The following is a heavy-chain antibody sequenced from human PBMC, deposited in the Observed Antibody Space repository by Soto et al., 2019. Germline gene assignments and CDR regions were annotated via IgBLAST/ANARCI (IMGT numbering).Heavy chain of an antibody. CDR3: ARFYSNYDYYYYYMDV. CDR2: IYYSGST. V-gene: IGHV4-59*08. Sequence: SETLSLTCTVSGGSISSYYWSWIRQPPGKGLEWIGYIYYSGSTNYNPSLKSRVTISVDTSKNQFSLKLSSVTAADTAVYYCARFYSNYDYYYYYMDVWGKGTTVTVSS. D-gene: IGHD4-4*01. J-gene: IGHJ6*03. CDR1: GGSISSYY.